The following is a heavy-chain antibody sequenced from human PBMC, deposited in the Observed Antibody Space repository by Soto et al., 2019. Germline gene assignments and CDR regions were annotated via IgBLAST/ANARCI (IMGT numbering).Heavy chain of an antibody. CDR2: IYYSGTT. CDR1: GGSISSSSYY. CDR3: VRHRVGTRRDHYYGMDV. D-gene: IGHD1-26*01. Sequence: PSETLSLTCTVSGGSISSSSYYWGWIRQPPGKGLEWIAYIYYSGTTSYSPSLKTRVTMSVDTSKNQFSLKLRSVTAADTAVYYCVRHRVGTRRDHYYGMDVWGRGTTVTVSS. V-gene: IGHV4-61*05. J-gene: IGHJ6*02.